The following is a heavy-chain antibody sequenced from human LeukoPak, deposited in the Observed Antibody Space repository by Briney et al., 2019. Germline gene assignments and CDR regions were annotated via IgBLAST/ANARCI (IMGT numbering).Heavy chain of an antibody. CDR2: VRSRDKNYAT. Sequence: GGSLRLSCAASGLGFAGSAVHWVRQTSGGGLEWIGCVRSRDKNYATIYGASARGRVTISRDDSRNTASLQMNSLNTEDTAVYYFRHIEYVAPDSWGQGTLVTVSS. CDR1: GLGFAGSA. D-gene: IGHD2-21*01. V-gene: IGHV3-73*01. J-gene: IGHJ4*02. CDR3: RHIEYVAPDS.